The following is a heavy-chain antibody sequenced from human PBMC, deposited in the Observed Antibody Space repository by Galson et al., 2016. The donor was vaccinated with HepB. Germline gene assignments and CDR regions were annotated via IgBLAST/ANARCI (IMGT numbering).Heavy chain of an antibody. D-gene: IGHD6-25*01. Sequence: SLRLSCAASGFTFSDYYMIWIRQAPGKGLEWVSYISDSGSYTNYADSVRGRFTISRDNAKNSLYLQMNSLRAEDTAVYYCARVPGFSWGQGTLVTVSS. V-gene: IGHV3-11*05. CDR2: ISDSGSYT. J-gene: IGHJ5*02. CDR1: GFTFSDYY. CDR3: ARVPGFS.